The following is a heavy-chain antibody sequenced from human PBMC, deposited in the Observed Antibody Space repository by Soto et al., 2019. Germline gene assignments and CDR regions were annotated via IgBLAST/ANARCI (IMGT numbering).Heavy chain of an antibody. V-gene: IGHV3-23*01. J-gene: IGHJ4*02. Sequence: EVQLLDSGGGLVQPGGSLRLSCAASGFTFSNYAMSWVRQAPGKGLEWLSGVGGSGDSTYYADSVKGRFTISRDNSKDTLYLQMNSLRAEDTAVYYCAKSPLGYCSGGSCYPPHYFDYWGQGTLVTVSS. D-gene: IGHD2-15*01. CDR3: AKSPLGYCSGGSCYPPHYFDY. CDR2: VGGSGDST. CDR1: GFTFSNYA.